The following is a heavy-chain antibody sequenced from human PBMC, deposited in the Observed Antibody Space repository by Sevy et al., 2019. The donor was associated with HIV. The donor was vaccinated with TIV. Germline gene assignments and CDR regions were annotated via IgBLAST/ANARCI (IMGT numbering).Heavy chain of an antibody. J-gene: IGHJ4*02. V-gene: IGHV3-9*01. Sequence: GGSLRLSCAASGFTFDDYAMHWVRQAPGKGLEWVSGISWNSGSIGYADSVKGRFTISRDNAKNSLYLKRNSLRAEDTAWYYCAKAPSDSSGYSHFDYWGQGTLVTVSS. CDR2: ISWNSGSI. CDR3: AKAPSDSSGYSHFDY. D-gene: IGHD3-22*01. CDR1: GFTFDDYA.